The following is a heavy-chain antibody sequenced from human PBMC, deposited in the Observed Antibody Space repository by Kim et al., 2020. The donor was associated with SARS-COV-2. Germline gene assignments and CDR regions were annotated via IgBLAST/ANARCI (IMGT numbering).Heavy chain of an antibody. J-gene: IGHJ4*02. V-gene: IGHV4-31*03. CDR3: AYSSGWIFDY. CDR2: IYYSGST. CDR1: GGSISSGGYY. D-gene: IGHD6-19*01. Sequence: SETLSLTCTVSGGSISSGGYYWSWIRQHPGKGLEWIGYIYYSGSTYYNPSLKSRVTISVDTSKNQFSLKLSSVTAADTAVYYCAYSSGWIFDYWGQGTLVTVSS.